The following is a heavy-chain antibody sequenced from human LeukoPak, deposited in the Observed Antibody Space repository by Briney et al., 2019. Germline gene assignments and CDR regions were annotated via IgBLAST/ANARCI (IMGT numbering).Heavy chain of an antibody. CDR3: ARGSRSSSIAAVTYFYYYMDV. D-gene: IGHD6-6*01. J-gene: IGHJ6*03. CDR1: GYTFTGYY. Sequence: SVKVSCKASGYTFTGYYMHWVRQAPGQGLEWMGGIIPIFGTANYAQKFQGRVTITTDESTSTAYMELSSLRSEDTAVYYCARGSRSSSIAAVTYFYYYMDVWGKGTTVTVSS. CDR2: IIPIFGTA. V-gene: IGHV1-69*05.